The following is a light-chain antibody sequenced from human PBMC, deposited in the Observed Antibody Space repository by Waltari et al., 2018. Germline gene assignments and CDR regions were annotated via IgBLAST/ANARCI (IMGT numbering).Light chain of an antibody. V-gene: IGKV1-27*01. J-gene: IGKJ1*01. CDR1: LGISNY. CDR2: AAS. CDR3: QKYNSAPQT. Sequence: DIQMTQSPSSLSASVGDRVALTCRASLGISNYLAWYQQRPGKAPRLLIYAASTLQPGVPSRFSGSGAGTDFTLSIDSLQPEDAATYYCQKYNSAPQTFGPGTKVEIK.